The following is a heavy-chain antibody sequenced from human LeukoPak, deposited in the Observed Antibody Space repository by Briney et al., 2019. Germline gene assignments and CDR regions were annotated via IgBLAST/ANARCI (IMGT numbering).Heavy chain of an antibody. V-gene: IGHV3-30*04. D-gene: IGHD6-19*01. CDR3: AKDRGLYSSGWSALDY. CDR2: ISYAGKNK. Sequence: GRSLRLSCVASDFTFSNYPMHWVRQAPGKGLEWVALISYAGKNKYYVDSMKGRFTISRDNSKNALYLQMNGLRVEDTAIYYCAKDRGLYSSGWSALDYWGQGTLVTVSS. CDR1: DFTFSNYP. J-gene: IGHJ4*02.